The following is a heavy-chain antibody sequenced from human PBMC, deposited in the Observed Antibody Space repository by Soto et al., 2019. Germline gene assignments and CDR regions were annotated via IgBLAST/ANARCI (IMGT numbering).Heavy chain of an antibody. CDR1: GGTFGKSA. Sequence: ASVKVSCKASGGTFGKSAISWVRQDPGQGLEWMGGIIPVFGTVNYAQKFEGRVTITADESTSTVFMEMSRLTSDDTAVYYCARVTYPSDAFDIWGQGTMVTVSS. J-gene: IGHJ3*02. V-gene: IGHV1-69*13. D-gene: IGHD2-2*02. CDR3: ARVTYPSDAFDI. CDR2: IIPVFGTV.